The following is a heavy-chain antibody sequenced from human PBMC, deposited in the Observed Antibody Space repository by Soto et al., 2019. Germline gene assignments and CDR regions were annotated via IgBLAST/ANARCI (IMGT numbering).Heavy chain of an antibody. J-gene: IGHJ3*02. V-gene: IGHV5-51*01. CDR2: IYPGDSDT. Sequence: GESLKISCKGSGYSFTSYWIGWVRQMPGKGLEWMGIIYPGDSDTRYSPSFQGQVTISADKSIRTAYLQWSSLKASDTAMYYCARRDSSSWYKDAFDIWGQGTMVTVSS. CDR3: ARRDSSSWYKDAFDI. D-gene: IGHD6-13*01. CDR1: GYSFTSYW.